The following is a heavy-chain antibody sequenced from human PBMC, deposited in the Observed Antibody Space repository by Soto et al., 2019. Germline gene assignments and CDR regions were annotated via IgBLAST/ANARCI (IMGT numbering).Heavy chain of an antibody. D-gene: IGHD3-22*01. V-gene: IGHV4-34*01. CDR3: ARVEYYYDSSGYYRGIYNWFDP. CDR2: INHSGST. Sequence: SETLSLTCAVYGGSFSGYYWSWIRQPPGKGLEWIGEINHSGSTNYNPSLKSRVTISVDTSKNHFSLKLSSVTAADTAVYYCARVEYYYDSSGYYRGIYNWFDPWGQGTLVTVSS. J-gene: IGHJ5*02. CDR1: GGSFSGYY.